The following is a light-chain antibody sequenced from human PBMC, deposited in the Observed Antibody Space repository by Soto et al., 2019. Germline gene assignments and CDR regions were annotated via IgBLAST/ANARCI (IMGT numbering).Light chain of an antibody. CDR2: EVN. CDR3: SSYTTSNTWV. J-gene: IGLJ3*02. Sequence: QSALTQPASVSASPGQSITISCTGTSSDIGTYNYVSWYQQHPGKAPQLMIFEVNNRPSWVSNRFSGSKSGNTPSLTVSGLQAEDEADYYCSSYTTSNTWVFGGGTKLTVL. CDR1: SSDIGTYNY. V-gene: IGLV2-14*01.